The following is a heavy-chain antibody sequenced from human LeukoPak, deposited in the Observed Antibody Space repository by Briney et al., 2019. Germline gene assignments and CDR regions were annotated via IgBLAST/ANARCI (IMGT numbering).Heavy chain of an antibody. CDR1: GFTFSGSA. CDR3: LSGYSSSSGDY. J-gene: IGHJ4*02. CDR2: IRSKANSYAT. D-gene: IGHD6-6*01. Sequence: PGGSLRLSCAASGFTFSGSAMHWVRQASGKGLEWVGRIRSKANSYATAYAASVKGRFTISRDDSKSTAYLQMNSLKTEDTGVYYCLSGYSSSSGDYWGQGTLVTVSS. V-gene: IGHV3-73*01.